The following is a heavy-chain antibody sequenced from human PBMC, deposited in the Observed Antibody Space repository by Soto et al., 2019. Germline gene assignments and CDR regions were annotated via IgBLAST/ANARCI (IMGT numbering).Heavy chain of an antibody. J-gene: IGHJ4*02. D-gene: IGHD6-25*01. CDR2: ISGSGGTT. Sequence: EVQLFAAGGGLFQPGRSLRLSCAASGFTFSNYAMSWVRQAPGQGLDCVSAISGSGGTTYYADSVKGRFTISRDNSKNTLFLQMNSLRAEDAAVYYCAKFFVETGSNSGWPWSFHYWGQGTLVTVSS. CDR3: AKFFVETGSNSGWPWSFHY. CDR1: GFTFSNYA. V-gene: IGHV3-23*01.